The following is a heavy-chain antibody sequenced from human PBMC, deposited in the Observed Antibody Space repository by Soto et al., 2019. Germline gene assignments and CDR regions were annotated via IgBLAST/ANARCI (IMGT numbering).Heavy chain of an antibody. Sequence: SETLSLTCAVSGGSISSGAYSWSWVRQPPGKGLKWIGFIYQSGSTYYNPSLKSRVTISVDRSKNQFSLKLSSVTAADTAVYYCAREVLYYDSSGYSWDDAFDIWGQGTMVTVSS. V-gene: IGHV4-30-2*01. CDR3: AREVLYYDSSGYSWDDAFDI. CDR2: IYQSGST. CDR1: GGSISSGAYS. D-gene: IGHD3-22*01. J-gene: IGHJ3*02.